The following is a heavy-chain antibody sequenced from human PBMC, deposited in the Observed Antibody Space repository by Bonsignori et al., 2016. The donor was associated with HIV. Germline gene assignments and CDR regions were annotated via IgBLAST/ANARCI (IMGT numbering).Heavy chain of an antibody. Sequence: GESLKISCAASGFTVSSNYMNWVRQAPGKGLEWVSFIYSGGSTYYADSVKGRFTISRDNSKNTLYLQMNSLRAEDTAVYYCARQGLAVTVTRSNPIEYWGQGTLVTVSS. CDR2: IYSGGST. CDR1: GFTVSSNY. V-gene: IGHV3-53*01. J-gene: IGHJ4*02. CDR3: ARQGLAVTVTRSNPIEY. D-gene: IGHD6-19*01.